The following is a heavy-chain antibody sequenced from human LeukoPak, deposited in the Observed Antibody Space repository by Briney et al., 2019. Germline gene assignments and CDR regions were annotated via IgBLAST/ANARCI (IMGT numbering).Heavy chain of an antibody. Sequence: SETLSLTCTVSGGSISNGDHYWSWIRQHPGKGLEWIGYIYYSGSTNYNPSLKSRVTISVDTSKNQFSLKLSSVTAADTAVYYCANLLDLAYCGGDCAYWGQGTLVTVSS. CDR2: IYYSGST. D-gene: IGHD2-21*01. CDR1: GGSISNGDHY. J-gene: IGHJ4*02. V-gene: IGHV4-61*08. CDR3: ANLLDLAYCGGDCAY.